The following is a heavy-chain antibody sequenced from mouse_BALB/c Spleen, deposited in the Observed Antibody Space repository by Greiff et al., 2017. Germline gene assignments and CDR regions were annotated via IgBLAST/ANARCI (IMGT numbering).Heavy chain of an antibody. CDR2: ISSGGST. J-gene: IGHJ3*01. CDR3: ARWDYYGSSYGFAY. CDR1: GFTFSSYA. D-gene: IGHD1-1*01. Sequence: EVKLVESGGGLVKPGGSLKLSCAASGFTFSSYAMSWVRQTPEKRLEWVASISSGGSTYYPDSVKGRFTISRDNARNILYLQMSSLRSEDTAMYYCARWDYYGSSYGFAYGGQGTLVTVSA. V-gene: IGHV5-6-5*01.